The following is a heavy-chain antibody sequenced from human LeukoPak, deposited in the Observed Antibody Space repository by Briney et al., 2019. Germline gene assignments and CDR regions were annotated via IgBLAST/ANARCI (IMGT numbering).Heavy chain of an antibody. Sequence: GGSLRLSCAASGFTFSSYGMHWVRQAPGKGLEWVAVISYDGSNKYYADSVKGRFTISRDNSKNTLYLQMNSLKTEDTAVYYCAKDSSWNWFGGDSQWGQGTLVTVSS. CDR3: AKDSSWNWFGGDSQ. CDR2: ISYDGSNK. CDR1: GFTFSSYG. J-gene: IGHJ4*02. D-gene: IGHD3-10*01. V-gene: IGHV3-30*18.